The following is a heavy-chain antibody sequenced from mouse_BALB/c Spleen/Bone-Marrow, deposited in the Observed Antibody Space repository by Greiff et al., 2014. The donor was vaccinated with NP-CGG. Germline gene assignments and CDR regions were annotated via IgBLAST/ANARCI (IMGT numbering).Heavy chain of an antibody. CDR1: GYTFTSYW. J-gene: IGHJ1*01. CDR3: ARSHGYYPYWDFDV. Sequence: QVQLQQSGAELVKPGAPVKLSCKASGYTFTSYWMNWVKQRPGRGLEWIGRIDPSDSETHYNQKFKDKATLTADKSSSTAYIQLSSLTSEDSAVYSCARSHGYYPYWDFDVWGEGTTVTVSS. CDR2: IDPSDSET. V-gene: IGHV1-69*02. D-gene: IGHD2-3*01.